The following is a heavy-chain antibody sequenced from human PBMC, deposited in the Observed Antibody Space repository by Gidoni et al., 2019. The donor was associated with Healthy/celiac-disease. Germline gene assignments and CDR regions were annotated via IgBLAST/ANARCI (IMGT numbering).Heavy chain of an antibody. CDR3: ATDPYYYDSSGPLIF. D-gene: IGHD3-22*01. V-gene: IGHV1-24*01. Sequence: QVQLVQSGAEVKKPGASVKVACKVSGYTLLELSMHWVRQAPGKGLEWMGGFDPEDGETIYAQKFQGRVTMTEDTSTDTAYMELSSLRSEDTAVYYCATDPYYYDSSGPLIFWGQGTLVTVSS. J-gene: IGHJ4*02. CDR1: GYTLLELS. CDR2: FDPEDGET.